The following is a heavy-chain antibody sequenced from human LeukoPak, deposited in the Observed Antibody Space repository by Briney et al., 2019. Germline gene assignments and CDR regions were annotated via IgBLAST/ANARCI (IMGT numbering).Heavy chain of an antibody. CDR2: INPGDSDT. CDR3: ARVAAALLDAFDV. J-gene: IGHJ3*01. V-gene: IGHV5-51*01. CDR1: GYSFTSYW. Sequence: GESLKISCKGSGYSFTSYWIGWVRQMPGKGLEWMGIINPGDSDTRYSPSFRGHVTISADKSISTAYLQWSSLKASDTAMYYCARVAAALLDAFDVWGQGTMVTVSS. D-gene: IGHD6-13*01.